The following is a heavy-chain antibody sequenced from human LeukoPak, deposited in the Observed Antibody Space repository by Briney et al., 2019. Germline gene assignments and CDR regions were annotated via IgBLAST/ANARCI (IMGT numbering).Heavy chain of an antibody. CDR2: ISYDGSDK. CDR3: ARDLKWGVLGYSYGSGMDV. Sequence: GGSLRLSCAASGFTFSTSGMHWVRQAPGKGLEWVADISYDGSDKYYADSVKGRFTISRDNAKNSLYLQMNSLRAEDTAVYFCARDLKWGVLGYSYGSGMDVWGQGTTVTVSS. D-gene: IGHD5-18*01. V-gene: IGHV3-30*03. CDR1: GFTFSTSG. J-gene: IGHJ6*02.